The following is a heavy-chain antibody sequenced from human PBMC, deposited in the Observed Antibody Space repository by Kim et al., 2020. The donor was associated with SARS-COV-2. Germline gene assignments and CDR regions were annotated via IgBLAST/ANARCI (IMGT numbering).Heavy chain of an antibody. Sequence: STPPLKSRVTISVDTSKNQFSLKLSSVTAADTAVYYCARGLGGYSYEIDYWGQGTLVTVSS. D-gene: IGHD5-18*01. J-gene: IGHJ4*02. CDR3: ARGLGGYSYEIDY. V-gene: IGHV4-31*02.